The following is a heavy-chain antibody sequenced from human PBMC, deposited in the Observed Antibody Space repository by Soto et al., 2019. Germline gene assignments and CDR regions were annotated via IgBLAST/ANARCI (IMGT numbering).Heavy chain of an antibody. CDR1: GDTFSDYT. V-gene: IGHV1-69*06. CDR2: IIPMIGAT. D-gene: IGHD2-15*01. J-gene: IGHJ3*02. Sequence: GASVKVSCKASGDTFSDYTMSWLRQAPGRGLEWMGGIIPMIGATNNAQKLKGRLTITADKSTGTVYMELNSLRSDDTAVYYCARYWSAGTLYGAFDIWGQGTEVTVSS. CDR3: ARYWSAGTLYGAFDI.